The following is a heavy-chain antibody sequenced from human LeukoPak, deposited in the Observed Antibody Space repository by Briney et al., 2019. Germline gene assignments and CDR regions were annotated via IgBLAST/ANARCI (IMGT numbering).Heavy chain of an antibody. J-gene: IGHJ4*02. Sequence: GASVKVSCKASGYTFTNFYMHWVRQAPGQGLEWMGIINPTGGSTTYAQKFQGRVTVITDDSTNTAYMEVSGLRYDDTAIYYCAATDGYIHRHPLYYLDYWGQGTLVIVSS. CDR3: AATDGYIHRHPLYYLDY. V-gene: IGHV1-46*01. CDR1: GYTFTNFY. D-gene: IGHD5-24*01. CDR2: INPTGGST.